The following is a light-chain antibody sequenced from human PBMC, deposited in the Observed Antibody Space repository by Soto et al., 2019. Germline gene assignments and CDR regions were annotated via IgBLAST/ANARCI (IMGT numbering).Light chain of an antibody. CDR1: QSVSSY. J-gene: IGKJ5*01. V-gene: IGKV3-11*01. Sequence: IVLTQSPVTVSLSPGERATLSCRASQSVSSYLAWYQQKPGQAPRLLIYDASNRATGIPARFSGGGSGTDFTLTIDNLEPEDFAIYYCQQRSSWPPITFGQGTRLEIK. CDR3: QQRSSWPPIT. CDR2: DAS.